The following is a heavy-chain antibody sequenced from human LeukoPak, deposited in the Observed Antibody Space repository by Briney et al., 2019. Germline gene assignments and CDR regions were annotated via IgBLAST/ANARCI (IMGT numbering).Heavy chain of an antibody. D-gene: IGHD6-13*01. CDR1: GFTFSSYW. CDR3: ARNQGSSWYYYYMDV. Sequence: GGSLRLSCAASGFTFSSYWMTWVRQAPGKGLEWVANIKQDGSVKQYVGSVKGRFTISRDNAKNSLYLQMNSLRAEDTAVYYCARNQGSSWYYYYMDVWGKGTTVTVSS. CDR2: IKQDGSVK. J-gene: IGHJ6*03. V-gene: IGHV3-7*01.